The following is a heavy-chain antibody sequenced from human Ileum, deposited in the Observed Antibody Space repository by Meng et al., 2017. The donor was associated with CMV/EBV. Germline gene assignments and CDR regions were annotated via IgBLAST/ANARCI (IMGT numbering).Heavy chain of an antibody. J-gene: IGHJ4*02. Sequence: QVSLVQSGGEVKKTGDLGGVSCKASGYNFRDYGVTWVRQVPGQGLEWMGWIRGDNGNTNYAQKFQGRVTMTTDTFTRTAYMQLRTLRSDDSAMYYCARGKPNLVGATGFDHWGQGTLVTVSS. CDR1: GYNFRDYG. CDR2: IRGDNGNT. CDR3: ARGKPNLVGATGFDH. V-gene: IGHV1-18*01. D-gene: IGHD1-26*01.